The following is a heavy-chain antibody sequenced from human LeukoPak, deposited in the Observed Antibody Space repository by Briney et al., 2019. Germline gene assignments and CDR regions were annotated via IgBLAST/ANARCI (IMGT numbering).Heavy chain of an antibody. D-gene: IGHD6-13*01. CDR2: ISAYNGNT. J-gene: IGHJ4*02. CDR1: GYTFTSYG. V-gene: IGHV1-18*01. Sequence: ASVKVSCKASGYTFTSYGISWVRQAPGQGLEWMGLISAYNGNTNYAQKLQGRVTMTTDTSTSTAYMELRSLRSDDTAVYYCARVPLAAAGPYFDYWGQGTLVTVSS. CDR3: ARVPLAAAGPYFDY.